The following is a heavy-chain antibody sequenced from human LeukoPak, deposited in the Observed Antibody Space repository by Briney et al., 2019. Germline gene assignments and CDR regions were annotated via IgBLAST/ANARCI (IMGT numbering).Heavy chain of an antibody. CDR1: GGSISSSSYY. CDR3: ARDVPRSSGYPDN. D-gene: IGHD3-22*01. J-gene: IGHJ4*02. CDR2: IYYSGST. Sequence: PSETLSLTCTVSGGSISSSSYYWGWIRQPPGKGLEWIGSIYYSGSTYYNPSLKSRVTISVDTSKNQFSLKLSSVTAADTAVYYCARDVPRSSGYPDNWGQGTLVTVSS. V-gene: IGHV4-39*07.